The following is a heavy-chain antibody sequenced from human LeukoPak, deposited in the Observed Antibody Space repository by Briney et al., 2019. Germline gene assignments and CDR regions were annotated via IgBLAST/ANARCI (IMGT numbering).Heavy chain of an antibody. V-gene: IGHV3-30-3*01. Sequence: GGSLRLSCAASGFTFSSYAMHWVRQAPGKGLKWVAVISYDGSNKYYADSVKGRFTISRDNSKNTLYLQMNSLRAEDTAVYYCARVGRYSSSCFDYWGQGTLVTVSS. CDR2: ISYDGSNK. D-gene: IGHD6-13*01. CDR1: GFTFSSYA. CDR3: ARVGRYSSSCFDY. J-gene: IGHJ4*02.